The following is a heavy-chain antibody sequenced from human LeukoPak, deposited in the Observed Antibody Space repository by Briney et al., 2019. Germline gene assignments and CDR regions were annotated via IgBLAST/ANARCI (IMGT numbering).Heavy chain of an antibody. Sequence: GGSLRLSCAASGFTFIDYDMHWVRQVIGKGLEWASAIGIRGDTHYSGSVKGRFTISRENAESSLYLQMNSLRAEDTAVYYCARGGIQVSGIDEFDYWGQGTLVAVSS. D-gene: IGHD6-19*01. J-gene: IGHJ4*02. CDR3: ARGGIQVSGIDEFDY. V-gene: IGHV3-13*01. CDR2: IGIRGDT. CDR1: GFTFIDYD.